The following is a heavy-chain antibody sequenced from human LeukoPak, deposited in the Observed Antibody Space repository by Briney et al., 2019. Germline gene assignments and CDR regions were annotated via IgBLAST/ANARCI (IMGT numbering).Heavy chain of an antibody. V-gene: IGHV3-30*18. CDR1: GFTFSSYG. D-gene: IGHD4/OR15-4a*01. CDR3: AKDHHRVYYYYYGMDV. J-gene: IGHJ6*02. CDR2: ISYDGSNK. Sequence: GGSLRLSCAASGFTFSSYGMHWIRQAPGKGLEWVAVISYDGSNKYYADSVKGRFTISRDNSKNTLYLQMNSLRVEDTAVYYCAKDHHRVYYYYYGMDVWGQGTTVTVSS.